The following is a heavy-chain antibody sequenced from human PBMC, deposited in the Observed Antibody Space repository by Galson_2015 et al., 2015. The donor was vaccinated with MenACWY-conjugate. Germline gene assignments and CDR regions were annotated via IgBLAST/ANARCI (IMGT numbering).Heavy chain of an antibody. J-gene: IGHJ4*02. Sequence: SLRLSCAASGFTVSSNYMTWVRRAPGKGLEWVSILHGDGRTYYAESVRGRFSISRDNSKNTLYLQMNSLRAEDTAVYYCATTGSSSLDFWGQGTLVTVSS. D-gene: IGHD6-6*01. V-gene: IGHV3-53*01. CDR1: GFTVSSNY. CDR3: ATTGSSSLDF. CDR2: LHGDGRT.